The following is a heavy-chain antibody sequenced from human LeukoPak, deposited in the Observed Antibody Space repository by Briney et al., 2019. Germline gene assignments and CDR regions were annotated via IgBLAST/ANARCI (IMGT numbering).Heavy chain of an antibody. V-gene: IGHV4-61*02. J-gene: IGHJ6*03. CDR2: IYTSGST. Sequence: SETLSLTCTVSGGSISSGSYYWSWIRQPAGKGLEWIGRIYTSGSTNYNPSLKSRVTISVDTSKNQFSLKLSSVTAADTAVYYCARGYYDSSGYYSYYYMDVWGKGTTVTVSS. CDR3: ARGYYDSSGYYSYYYMDV. D-gene: IGHD3-22*01. CDR1: GGSISSGSYY.